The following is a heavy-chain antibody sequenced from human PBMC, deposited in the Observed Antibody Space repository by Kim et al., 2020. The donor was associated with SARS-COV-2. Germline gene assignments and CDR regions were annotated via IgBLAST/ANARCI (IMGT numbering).Heavy chain of an antibody. J-gene: IGHJ4*02. CDR2: IYYTGST. V-gene: IGHV4-31*03. Sequence: SETLSLTCTVSGGSINSSRYYWNWIRQHPGKGLEWIGYIYYTGSTYYNPSLKSRLTMSVDTSENQFSLKLSSVTAADTAMYYCARAEAAAGSFDYWGQGT. CDR3: ARAEAAAGSFDY. D-gene: IGHD6-25*01. CDR1: GGSINSSRYY.